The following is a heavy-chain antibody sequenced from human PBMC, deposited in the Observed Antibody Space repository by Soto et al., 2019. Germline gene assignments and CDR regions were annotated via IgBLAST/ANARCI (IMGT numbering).Heavy chain of an antibody. J-gene: IGHJ4*02. CDR3: ARGSHDYGGLDYFDY. Sequence: PGGSLRLSCAASGFTVSSSYLTWVRQAPGKGLEWVAILYTGTDTVYADSVKGRFTISRDSSKNTLYLQMHSLRSEDTAVYYCARGSHDYGGLDYFDYWGQGTLVTVSS. CDR2: LYTGTDT. CDR1: GFTVSSSY. D-gene: IGHD4-17*01. V-gene: IGHV3-53*05.